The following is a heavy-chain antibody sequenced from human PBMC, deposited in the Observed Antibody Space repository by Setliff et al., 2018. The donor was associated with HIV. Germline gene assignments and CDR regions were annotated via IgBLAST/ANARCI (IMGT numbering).Heavy chain of an antibody. CDR1: GYTLNDNY. CDR2: ISPDIGDT. CDR3: ARGADQFDTSGYYSFFDP. V-gene: IGHV1-2*06. Sequence: ASVKVSCKASGYTLNDNYIHWVRQAPGQGLEWMGRISPDIGDTNSAQMFHGRVTMTRDTSISTAYMELSSLKSDDTAVYYCARGADQFDTSGYYSFFDPWGQGTLVTVSS. J-gene: IGHJ5*02. D-gene: IGHD3-22*01.